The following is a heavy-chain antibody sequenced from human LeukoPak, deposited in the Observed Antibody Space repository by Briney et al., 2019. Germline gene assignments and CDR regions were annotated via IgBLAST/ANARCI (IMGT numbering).Heavy chain of an antibody. CDR1: GFTFSSCP. CDR3: VRDFWLDQGDW. V-gene: IGHV3-33*01. J-gene: IGHJ4*02. Sequence: GGSLTLSCAASGFTFSSCPMHWLRQAPGKGLEWVAYIYYNGHNQQYRQSVKGRFTISRDNSKNTLYLQMNSLTTEDTAVYYCVRDFWLDQGDWGGQGTLVTVSS. CDR2: IYYNGHNQ. D-gene: IGHD2-21*02.